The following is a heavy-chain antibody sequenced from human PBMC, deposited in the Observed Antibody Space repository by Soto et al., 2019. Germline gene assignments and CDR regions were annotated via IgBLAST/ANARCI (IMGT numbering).Heavy chain of an antibody. Sequence: ASAKVSCKASGYTFTSYGISWVRQAPGQGLEWMGWISAYNGNTNYAQKLQGRVTMTTDTSTSTAYMELRSLRSDDTAVYYCARDREYSGSPDWFDPWGQGTLVTVSS. CDR1: GYTFTSYG. CDR2: ISAYNGNT. J-gene: IGHJ5*02. CDR3: ARDREYSGSPDWFDP. D-gene: IGHD1-26*01. V-gene: IGHV1-18*01.